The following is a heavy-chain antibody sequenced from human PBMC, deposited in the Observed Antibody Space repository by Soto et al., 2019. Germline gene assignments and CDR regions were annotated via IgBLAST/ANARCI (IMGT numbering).Heavy chain of an antibody. V-gene: IGHV3-15*01. D-gene: IGHD6-6*01. Sequence: GGSLRLSCAASGFTFSNAWMSWVRQAPGKGLEWVGRIKSKTDGGTTDYAAPVKGRFTISRDDSKNTLYLQMNSLKTEDTAVYYCTTDGSIAARPVKNYWGQGTLVTVSS. CDR3: TTDGSIAARPVKNY. CDR1: GFTFSNAW. CDR2: IKSKTDGGTT. J-gene: IGHJ4*02.